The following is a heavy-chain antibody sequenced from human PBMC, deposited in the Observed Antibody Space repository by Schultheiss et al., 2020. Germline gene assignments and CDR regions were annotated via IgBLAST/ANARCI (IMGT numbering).Heavy chain of an antibody. CDR3: ARGRDCSSTSCYTKIFDY. V-gene: IGHV4-34*01. CDR2: INHSGST. Sequence: SETLSLTCAVYGGSFSGYYWSWIRQPPGKGLEWIGEINHSGSTNNNPSLKSRVTISVDTSKNQFSLKLSSVTAADTAVYYCARGRDCSSTSCYTKIFDYWGKGPRVTV. J-gene: IGHJ4*02. CDR1: GGSFSGYY. D-gene: IGHD2-2*02.